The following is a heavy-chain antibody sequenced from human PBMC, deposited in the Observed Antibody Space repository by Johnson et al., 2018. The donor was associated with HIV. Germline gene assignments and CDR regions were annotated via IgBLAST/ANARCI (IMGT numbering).Heavy chain of an antibody. CDR2: ISYDGSNK. J-gene: IGHJ3*02. Sequence: QVQLVESGGGLVQPGRSLRLSCAASRFTFSSYWMHWVRQAPGKGLEWVAVISYDGSNKYYADSVKGRFTISMDNAKNSLYLQMNSLRAEDTAVYYCAREKIKGYAFDIWGQGTMVTVSS. D-gene: IGHD3-16*01. CDR1: RFTFSSYW. V-gene: IGHV3-30-3*01. CDR3: AREKIKGYAFDI.